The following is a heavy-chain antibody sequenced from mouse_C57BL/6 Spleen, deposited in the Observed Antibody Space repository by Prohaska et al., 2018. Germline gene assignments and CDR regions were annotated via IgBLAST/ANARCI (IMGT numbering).Heavy chain of an antibody. J-gene: IGHJ2*01. V-gene: IGHV6-3*01. CDR1: GFTFSNYW. Sequence: EVKLEESGGGLVQPGGSMKLSCVASGFTFSNYWMNWFRQSPEKGLEWVAQIRLKSDNYATHYAESGKGRLTSSRDDSKSSVYLEMNNLRAEDTGIYYCTVFIEPPGSDYWGQGTTLTVSS. D-gene: IGHD1-1*01. CDR3: TVFIEPPGSDY. CDR2: IRLKSDNYAT.